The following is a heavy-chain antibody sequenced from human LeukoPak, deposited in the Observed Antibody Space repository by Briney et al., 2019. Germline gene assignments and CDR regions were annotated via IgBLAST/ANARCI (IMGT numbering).Heavy chain of an antibody. Sequence: GGSLRLSCTASGFTFSGYGMHWVRQAPGKGLEWVAVISNDGNNKYYADSVKGRFTISRDNSKNSLYLQMNSLRAEDTAVYYCASRRGAYWGQGTLVTVSS. CDR2: ISNDGNNK. CDR1: GFTFSGYG. V-gene: IGHV3-30*03. J-gene: IGHJ4*02. D-gene: IGHD5-24*01. CDR3: ASRRGAY.